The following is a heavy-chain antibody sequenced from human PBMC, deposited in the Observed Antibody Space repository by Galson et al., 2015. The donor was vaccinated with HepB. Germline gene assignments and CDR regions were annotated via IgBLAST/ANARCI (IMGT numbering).Heavy chain of an antibody. CDR2: IYPGDPDT. Sequence: QSGAEVKKPGESLKISCKGSGYSFTSYWIGWVRQMPGKGLEWMGIIYPGDPDTRYSPSFQGQVTISADKSISTAYLQWSSLKASDTAMYYCARGNYDSSGYQYYFGYWGQGTLVTVSS. CDR1: GYSFTSYW. CDR3: ARGNYDSSGYQYYFGY. D-gene: IGHD3-22*01. V-gene: IGHV5-51*01. J-gene: IGHJ4*02.